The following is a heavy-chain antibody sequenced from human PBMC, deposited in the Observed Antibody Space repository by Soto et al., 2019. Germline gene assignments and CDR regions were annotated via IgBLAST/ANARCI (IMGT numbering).Heavy chain of an antibody. CDR1: GFTFSSYD. V-gene: IGHV3-13*01. CDR2: IGTAGDT. J-gene: IGHJ4*02. CDR3: ARDALGSFDY. Sequence: PGGSMILSCAAAGFTFSSYDMHWVRQATGKGLEWVSAIGTAGDTYYPGSVKGRFTISRENAKNSLYLQMNSLRAGDTAVYYCARDALGSFDYWGQGTLVTVSS.